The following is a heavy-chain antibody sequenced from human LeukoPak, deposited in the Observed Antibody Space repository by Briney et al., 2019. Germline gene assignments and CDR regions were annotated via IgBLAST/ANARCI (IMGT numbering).Heavy chain of an antibody. V-gene: IGHV3-21*01. CDR2: ISSSSSYI. D-gene: IGHD2-15*01. CDR3: VSSGRNWFDP. CDR1: GLTFISYT. Sequence: GGSLRLSCAASGLTFISYTTNWVRETPRKRLEWVSSISSSSSYIYYADSVQGRFTISRDNAKNSLYLQMNSLRAEDTAVYYCVSSGRNWFDPWGQGTLVSVSS. J-gene: IGHJ5*02.